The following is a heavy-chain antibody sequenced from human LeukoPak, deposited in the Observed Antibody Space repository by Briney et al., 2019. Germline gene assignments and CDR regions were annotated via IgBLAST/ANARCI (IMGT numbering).Heavy chain of an antibody. CDR1: GFTFSDYY. CDR3: ARASRGYSYGYVVDY. D-gene: IGHD5-18*01. Sequence: PGGSLRLSCAASGFTFSDYYMSWIRQAPGKGLEWVSYISSSGNTIFYADSVKGRFTISRDNAKNSLYPQMNSLRAEDTAVYYCARASRGYSYGYVVDYWGQGTLVTVSS. V-gene: IGHV3-11*01. J-gene: IGHJ4*02. CDR2: ISSSGNTI.